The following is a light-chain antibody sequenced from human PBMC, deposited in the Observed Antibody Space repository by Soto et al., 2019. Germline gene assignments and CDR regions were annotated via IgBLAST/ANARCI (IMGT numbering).Light chain of an antibody. V-gene: IGKV3-20*01. J-gene: IGKJ1*01. CDR1: QIVSSAY. Sequence: EIVLTQSPGTLSLSPGERATLSCRASQIVSSAYVAWYQQKPGQAPKLLIFDASTRAAGTPDRFSASGSGTDYILTINGLEPDDPAVYYCQQYGTSPQTFGQGTTVEI. CDR3: QQYGTSPQT. CDR2: DAS.